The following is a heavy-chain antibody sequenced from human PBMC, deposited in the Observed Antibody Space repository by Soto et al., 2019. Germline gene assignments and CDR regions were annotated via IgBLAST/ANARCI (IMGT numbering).Heavy chain of an antibody. V-gene: IGHV4-39*01. J-gene: IGHJ6*02. CDR1: GGSISSSSYY. CDR3: AARAGYYYGMDV. CDR2: ISYSGST. Sequence: LSLTCTVSGGSISSSSYYWGWIRQPPGKGLQWIGSISYSGSTYYNPSLKSRVTISVDTSKNQFSLKLTSVTAADTAVYYCAARAGYYYGMDVWGQGTTVTVSS.